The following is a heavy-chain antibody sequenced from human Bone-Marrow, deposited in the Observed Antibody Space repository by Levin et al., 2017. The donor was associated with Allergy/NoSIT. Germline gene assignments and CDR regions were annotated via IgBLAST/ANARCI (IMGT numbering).Heavy chain of an antibody. CDR2: ISSSGSTI. CDR1: GFTFSDYY. D-gene: IGHD4-23*01. J-gene: IGHJ4*02. Sequence: PGESLKISCAASGFTFSDYYMSWIRQAPGKGLEWVSYISSSGSTIYYADSVKGRFTISRDNAKNSLYLQMNSLRAEDTAVYYCARSFMNDYGGNLFRYWGQGTLVTVSS. V-gene: IGHV3-11*01. CDR3: ARSFMNDYGGNLFRY.